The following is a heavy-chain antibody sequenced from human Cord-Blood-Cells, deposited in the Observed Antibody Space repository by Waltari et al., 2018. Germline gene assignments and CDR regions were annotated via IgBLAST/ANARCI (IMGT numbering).Heavy chain of an antibody. V-gene: IGHV1-69*01. CDR1: GGTSSSSA. Sequence: QVQLVQSGAEGKKPGSAAKDSCKASGGTSSSSAIGWLRQAPGQGLEWRGGIIPIFGTANYAQKFQGRVTITADESTSTAYMELSSLRSEDTAVYYCARDGYGSSSFDYWGQGTLVTVSS. CDR3: ARDGYGSSSFDY. CDR2: IIPIFGTA. D-gene: IGHD6-13*01. J-gene: IGHJ4*02.